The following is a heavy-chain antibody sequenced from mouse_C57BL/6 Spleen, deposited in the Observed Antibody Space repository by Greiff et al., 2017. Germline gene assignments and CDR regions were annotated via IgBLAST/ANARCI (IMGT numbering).Heavy chain of an antibody. D-gene: IGHD1-1*01. CDR2: INPNNGGT. CDR1: GYTFTDYN. Sequence: VQLQQSGPELVKPGASVKIPCKASGYTFTDYNMDWVKQSHGKSLEWIGDINPNNGGTIYNQKFKGKATVTVDKSSTTAYLELHSLTSEDTAVFYCARGYGSSDWYFDVWGTGTTVTVSS. V-gene: IGHV1-18*01. CDR3: ARGYGSSDWYFDV. J-gene: IGHJ1*03.